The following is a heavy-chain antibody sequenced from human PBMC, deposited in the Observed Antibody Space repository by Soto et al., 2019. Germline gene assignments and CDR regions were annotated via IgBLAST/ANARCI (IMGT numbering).Heavy chain of an antibody. CDR2: INPSGGST. CDR1: GYTFTSYY. J-gene: IGHJ5*02. Sequence: ASVKVSCKASGYTFTSYYMHWVRQAPGQGLEWMGIINPSGGSTSYAQKFQGRVTINPDTSKNQFSLQLKSVTPDDTAVYYCARGRAAGRGDWLDPWGQGTQVTVSS. CDR3: ARGRAAGRGDWLDP. D-gene: IGHD6-13*01. V-gene: IGHV1-46*01.